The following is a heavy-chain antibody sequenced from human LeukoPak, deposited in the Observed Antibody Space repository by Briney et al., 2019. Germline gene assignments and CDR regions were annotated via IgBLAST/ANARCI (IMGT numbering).Heavy chain of an antibody. V-gene: IGHV4-38-2*02. CDR1: GYSISSGYY. J-gene: IGHJ4*02. CDR3: ARRGYSYGTVDY. CDR2: IYHSGSA. Sequence: SETLSLTCTVSGYSISSGYYWGWIRQPPGKGLEWIGSIYHSGSAYYNPSLKSRVTISVDTSKNQFSLKLSSVTAADTAVYYCARRGYSYGTVDYWGQGTLVTVSS. D-gene: IGHD5-18*01.